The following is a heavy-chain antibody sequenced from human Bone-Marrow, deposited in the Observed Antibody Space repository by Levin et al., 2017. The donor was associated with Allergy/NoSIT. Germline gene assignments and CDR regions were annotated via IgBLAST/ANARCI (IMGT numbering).Heavy chain of an antibody. CDR3: ARGNYYGSGRGDY. D-gene: IGHD3-10*01. J-gene: IGHJ4*02. CDR2: ISAYDNNT. CDR1: GYSFSSYA. Sequence: ASVKVSCKAFGYSFSSYAMSWVRQAPGHGLEWMGWISAYDNNTRYAQNFQGRVTMTTDVSTNTVYMELRSLRSDDTAVYYCARGNYYGSGRGDYWGQGTLVTVSS. V-gene: IGHV1-18*04.